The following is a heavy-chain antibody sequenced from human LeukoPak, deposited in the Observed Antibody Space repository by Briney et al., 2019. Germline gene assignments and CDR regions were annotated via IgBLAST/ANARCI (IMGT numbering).Heavy chain of an antibody. J-gene: IGHJ4*02. CDR2: IYYSGST. CDR1: GGSISSYY. CDR3: ARHSGDYVDD. D-gene: IGHD4-17*01. Sequence: SETLSLTCTVSGGSISSYYWRWIRQPPGKGLEWIGYIYYSGSTNYNPSLKSRVTISVDTSKNQFSLKLSSVTAADTAVYYCARHSGDYVDDWGQGTLVTVSS. V-gene: IGHV4-59*01.